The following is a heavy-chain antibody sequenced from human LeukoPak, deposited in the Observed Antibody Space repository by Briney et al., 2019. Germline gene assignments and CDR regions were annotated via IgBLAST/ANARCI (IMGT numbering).Heavy chain of an antibody. D-gene: IGHD3-22*01. Sequence: SVKVSCKASGGTFSSYTISWVRQAPGQGLEWMGRIIPILGIANYAQKFQGRVTITADKSTSTAYMELSSLRSEDTAVYYCARDGYYYDSGGALDYWGQGTLVTISS. J-gene: IGHJ4*02. V-gene: IGHV1-69*04. CDR1: GGTFSSYT. CDR2: IIPILGIA. CDR3: ARDGYYYDSGGALDY.